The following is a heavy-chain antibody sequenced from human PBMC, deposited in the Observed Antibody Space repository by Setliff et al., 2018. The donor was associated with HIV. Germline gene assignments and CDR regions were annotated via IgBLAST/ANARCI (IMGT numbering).Heavy chain of an antibody. D-gene: IGHD5-12*01. CDR3: ARSWHPFDS. Sequence: HPGGSLRLSCAASGFSFSTYSMAWVRQAPEKGLEWVSYISEGSGSFIYYADSVKGRFTISRDNAKNSLYLQMNSLRDEDTAVYYCARSWHPFDSWGRGTLVTVSS. CDR2: ISEGSGSFI. J-gene: IGHJ4*02. V-gene: IGHV3-48*02. CDR1: GFSFSTYS.